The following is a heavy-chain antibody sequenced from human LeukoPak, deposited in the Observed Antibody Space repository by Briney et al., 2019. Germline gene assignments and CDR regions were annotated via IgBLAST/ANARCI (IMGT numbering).Heavy chain of an antibody. D-gene: IGHD3-3*01. J-gene: IGHJ6*02. CDR3: TTGMGVTIFGVVITYGMDV. CDR1: GFTFSNAW. V-gene: IGHV3-15*01. Sequence: GGSLRLSCAASGFTFSNAWMSWVRQAPGKGLEWVGRIKSKTDGGTTDYAAPVKGRFTISRDGSKNTLYLQMNSLKTEDTAVYYCTTGMGVTIFGVVITYGMDVWGQGTTVTVSS. CDR2: IKSKTDGGTT.